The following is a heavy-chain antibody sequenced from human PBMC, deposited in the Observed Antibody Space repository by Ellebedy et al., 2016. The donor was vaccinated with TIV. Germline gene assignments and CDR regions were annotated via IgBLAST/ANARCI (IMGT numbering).Heavy chain of an antibody. Sequence: GGSLRLSCAASGFIFSDYYMIWIRQAPGKGLECVSYISSSGSPIYYADSVKGRFTISRDNAKNSLDLQMNSLRADDTAVYYCARDTGFIDQRHNWFDPWGQGAQVTVSS. D-gene: IGHD6-25*01. CDR2: ISSSGSPI. J-gene: IGHJ5*02. CDR1: GFIFSDYY. V-gene: IGHV3-11*01. CDR3: ARDTGFIDQRHNWFDP.